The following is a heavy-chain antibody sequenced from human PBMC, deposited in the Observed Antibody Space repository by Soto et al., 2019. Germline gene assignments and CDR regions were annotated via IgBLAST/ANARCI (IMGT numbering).Heavy chain of an antibody. CDR1: GFTFSGYA. CDR2: IGGAGVNT. CDR3: AKRPGYANTWYYFDS. J-gene: IGHJ4*02. V-gene: IGHV3-23*01. Sequence: EVKLLESGGGLVQPGGSLRLSCAASGFTFSGYAMTWVRQAPGEGLEWLSTIGGAGVNTFYADSVKGRFTISRYNSENTLYLQMNSLRVEDTAVYYCAKRPGYANTWYYFDSWGQGTLLTVSS. D-gene: IGHD6-13*01.